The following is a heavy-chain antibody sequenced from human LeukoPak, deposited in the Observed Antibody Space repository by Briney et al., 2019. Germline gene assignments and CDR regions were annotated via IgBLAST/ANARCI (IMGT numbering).Heavy chain of an antibody. CDR3: ARVKWRYCSGGSCYPVHYFDY. CDR1: GGSISSYY. D-gene: IGHD2-15*01. Sequence: SETLSLTCTVSGGSISSYYWICLRQPPGKGLEGIGYIYYSGSTNYNPSLKSRVTISVDTSKNQFSLKLSSVTAADTAVYYCARVKWRYCSGGSCYPVHYFDYWGQGTLVTVSS. J-gene: IGHJ4*02. CDR2: IYYSGST. V-gene: IGHV4-59*01.